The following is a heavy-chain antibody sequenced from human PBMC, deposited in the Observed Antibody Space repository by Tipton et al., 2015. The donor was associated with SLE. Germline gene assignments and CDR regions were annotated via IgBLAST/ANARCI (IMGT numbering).Heavy chain of an antibody. J-gene: IGHJ3*02. CDR2: VSYDGDTE. CDR3: TRVKGGEGHCKGGGRCAGAFGI. CDR1: GFTFSSYS. Sequence: SLRLSCVASGFTFSSYSMNWVRQAPGKGLEWLAIVSYDGDTEFYADSVKGRFTIPRDNSKNTLYLQKNSLRAEDTAVYFCTRVKGGEGHCKGGGRCAGAFGIWGPGTMVTVSS. D-gene: IGHD2-15*01. V-gene: IGHV3-30*04.